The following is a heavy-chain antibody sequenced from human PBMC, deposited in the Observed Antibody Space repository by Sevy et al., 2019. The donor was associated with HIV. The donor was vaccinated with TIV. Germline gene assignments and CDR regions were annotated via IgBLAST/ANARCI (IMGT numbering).Heavy chain of an antibody. Sequence: SETLSLTCTVSGGSISSSSYYWGWIRQPPGKGLEWIGSIYYSGSTYYNPSLKSRVTISVDTSKNQFSLKLSSVTAADTAVYYCASANERQYYYYGMDVWGQGTTVTVSS. CDR2: IYYSGST. J-gene: IGHJ6*02. D-gene: IGHD6-25*01. CDR1: GGSISSSSYY. CDR3: ASANERQYYYYGMDV. V-gene: IGHV4-39*01.